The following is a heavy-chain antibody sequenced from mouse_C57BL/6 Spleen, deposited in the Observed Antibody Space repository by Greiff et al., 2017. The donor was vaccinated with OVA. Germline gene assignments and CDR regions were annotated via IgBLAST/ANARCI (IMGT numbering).Heavy chain of an antibody. CDR1: GYTFTEYT. V-gene: IGHV1-62-2*01. CDR2: FYPGSGSI. D-gene: IGHD3-2*02. CDR3: ARHGPEQLRLRYYYAMDY. Sequence: VQLQQSGAELVKPGASVKLSCKASGYTFTEYTIHWVKQRSRQGLEWIGWFYPGSGSIKYNEKFKDKATLTADKSSSTVYMELSRLTSEDSAVYFCARHGPEQLRLRYYYAMDYWGQGTSVTVSS. J-gene: IGHJ4*01.